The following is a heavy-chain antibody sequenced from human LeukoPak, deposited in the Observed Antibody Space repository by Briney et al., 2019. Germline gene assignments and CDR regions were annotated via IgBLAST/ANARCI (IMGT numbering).Heavy chain of an antibody. J-gene: IGHJ4*02. Sequence: GGSLRLSCAASGFTFNRYAMIWVRQAPGKGLEWVSGISGSAYSTYYADSVQGRFTISRDNTKNTLYLQMNSLGAEDTAVYYCAKEAGYSGYDYPDYWGQGTLVTVSS. CDR3: AKEAGYSGYDYPDY. V-gene: IGHV3-23*01. CDR2: ISGSAYST. CDR1: GFTFNRYA. D-gene: IGHD5-12*01.